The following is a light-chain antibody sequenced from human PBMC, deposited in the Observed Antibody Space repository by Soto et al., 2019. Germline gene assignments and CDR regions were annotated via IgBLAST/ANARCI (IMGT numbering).Light chain of an antibody. CDR2: EVS. J-gene: IGLJ2*01. Sequence: QSVLTQPPSASGSPGQSVTISCTGTSSDVGNYNYVSWYQQHPGKAPELVIYEVSRRPSGVPDRFSGSKSGNTASLTVSGLQAEDEADYYCSSYGGRNNLIFGGGTKLTVL. V-gene: IGLV2-8*01. CDR3: SSYGGRNNLI. CDR1: SSDVGNYNY.